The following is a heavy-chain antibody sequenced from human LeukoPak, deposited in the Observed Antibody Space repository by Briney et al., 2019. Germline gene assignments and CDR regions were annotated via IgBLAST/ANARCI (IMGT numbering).Heavy chain of an antibody. D-gene: IGHD3-10*01. V-gene: IGHV1-18*01. Sequence: ASVKVSCKASGYTFTSYGISWVRQAPGQGLEWMGWISAYNGNTNYAQKLQGRVTMTTDTSTGTAYMELRSLRSDDTAVYYCARGAIYTMVRGVLDPWGQGTLVTVSS. J-gene: IGHJ5*02. CDR3: ARGAIYTMVRGVLDP. CDR1: GYTFTSYG. CDR2: ISAYNGNT.